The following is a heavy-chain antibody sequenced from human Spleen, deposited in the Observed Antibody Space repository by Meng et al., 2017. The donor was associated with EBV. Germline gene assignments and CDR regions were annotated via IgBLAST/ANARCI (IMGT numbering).Heavy chain of an antibody. CDR1: GYTFSNYA. J-gene: IGHJ4*02. V-gene: IGHV1-3*01. CDR2: INVVNGNR. D-gene: IGHD3-3*01. Sequence: QVHLVKAGDEWKKPGASVKVSCKASGYTFSNYAMHWVRQARGQRLEWMGWINVVNGNRKYSQKFHGRVTITRDTSASTASMELSSLRSEDTAVYYCARGSDDFWTVGFDYWGQGTLVTVSS. CDR3: ARGSDDFWTVGFDY.